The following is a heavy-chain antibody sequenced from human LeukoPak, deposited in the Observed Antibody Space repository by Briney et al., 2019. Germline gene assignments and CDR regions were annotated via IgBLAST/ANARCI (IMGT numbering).Heavy chain of an antibody. CDR1: GFTFNSYA. CDR3: ARDKGVINVGIDY. J-gene: IGHJ4*02. Sequence: GRSLRLSYAASGFTFNSYAMHWVRQAPGKGLEWVAVIWYDGSNKYYADSVKGRFTISRDNSKNTLNLQMNSLRAEDTAVYYCARDKGVINVGIDYWGQGTLVTASS. CDR2: IWYDGSNK. D-gene: IGHD3-22*01. V-gene: IGHV3-33*01.